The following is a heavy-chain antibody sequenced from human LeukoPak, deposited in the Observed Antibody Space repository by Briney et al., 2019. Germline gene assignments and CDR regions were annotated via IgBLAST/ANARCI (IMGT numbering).Heavy chain of an antibody. CDR3: ARRLGGADVFDI. CDR1: GYSFTSYW. V-gene: IGHV5-51*01. CDR2: IYPGDSDS. J-gene: IGHJ3*02. D-gene: IGHD3-16*01. Sequence: GESLKISCKGSGYSFTSYWIAWVRQMPGKGLEWMGIIYPGDSDSKYSRSFQGQVTTSADKSINTAYLQWSSLKASDSAMYYCARRLGGADVFDIWGQGTMVTVSS.